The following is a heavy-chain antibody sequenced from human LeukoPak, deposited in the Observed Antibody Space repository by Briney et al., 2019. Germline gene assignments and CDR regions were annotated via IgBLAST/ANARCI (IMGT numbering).Heavy chain of an antibody. Sequence: ASVKVSCKASGYTFSSYDINWVRQATGQGLEWMGWMNPNSGNTAYAQKFQGRVTMSRDTSISTAYMELSSLRSEDTAVYYCARLPKYSRPLDYWGQGTMVTVSS. CDR2: MNPNSGNT. J-gene: IGHJ4*02. D-gene: IGHD6-6*01. CDR1: GYTFSSYD. CDR3: ARLPKYSRPLDY. V-gene: IGHV1-8*02.